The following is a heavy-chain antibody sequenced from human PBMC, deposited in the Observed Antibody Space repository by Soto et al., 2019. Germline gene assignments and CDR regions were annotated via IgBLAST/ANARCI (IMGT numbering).Heavy chain of an antibody. CDR1: GFTFSSYG. D-gene: IGHD2-15*01. V-gene: IGHV3-30*18. CDR3: AKDHRVCSGGSCPNTYYYYYMDV. Sequence: QVQLVESGGGVVQPGRSLRLSCAASGFTFSSYGMHWVRQAPGKGLEWVAVISYDGSNKYYADSVKGRFTISRDNSKNTLYLQMNSLRAEDTAVYYCAKDHRVCSGGSCPNTYYYYYMDVRGKGTTVTVSS. J-gene: IGHJ6*03. CDR2: ISYDGSNK.